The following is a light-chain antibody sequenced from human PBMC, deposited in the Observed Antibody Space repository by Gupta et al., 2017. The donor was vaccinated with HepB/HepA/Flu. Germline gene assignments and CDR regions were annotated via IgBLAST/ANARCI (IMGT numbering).Light chain of an antibody. Sequence: EIVLTQSPTTLSLSTGERATLYCRASQSVGGYLAWYQQKPGQAPRLLIYGVFNRATGIPARFSGSGSFTDFTLTINGLEPEDFAIYYCQQCSESPRTFGQGTKVEIK. CDR2: GVF. CDR3: QQCSESPRT. CDR1: QSVGGY. V-gene: IGKV3-11*01. J-gene: IGKJ1*01.